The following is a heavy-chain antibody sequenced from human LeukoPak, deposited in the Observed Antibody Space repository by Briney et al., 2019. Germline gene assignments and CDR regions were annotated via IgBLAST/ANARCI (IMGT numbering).Heavy chain of an antibody. CDR1: GFTFDDYA. J-gene: IGHJ4*02. CDR2: ISWNSGSI. Sequence: GGSLRLSCAASGFTFDDYAMHWVRQAPGKGLEWVSGISWNSGSIGYADSVKGRFTISRDNAKNSLYLQMNSLRAEDTALYYCAKDLRLGELSSPFDYWDQGTLVTVSS. CDR3: AKDLRLGELSSPFDY. V-gene: IGHV3-9*01. D-gene: IGHD3-16*02.